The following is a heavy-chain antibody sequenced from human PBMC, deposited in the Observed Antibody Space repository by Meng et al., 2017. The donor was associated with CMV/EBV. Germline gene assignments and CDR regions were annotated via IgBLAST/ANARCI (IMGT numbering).Heavy chain of an antibody. CDR3: ARDRVYISTWLGSPETDYFHNGLDV. J-gene: IGHJ6*02. V-gene: IGHV1-69*04. CDR2: NIPVVGIA. D-gene: IGHD6-13*01. Sequence: SVTVSCKASGYTFTGYYMHWVRQAPGQGLEWMGRNIPVVGIANYAQKFQGRVTITADKPRSTAYMEMSSLRSDDTAVYYCARDRVYISTWLGSPETDYFHNGLDVWGQGTAVTVSS. CDR1: GYTFTGYY.